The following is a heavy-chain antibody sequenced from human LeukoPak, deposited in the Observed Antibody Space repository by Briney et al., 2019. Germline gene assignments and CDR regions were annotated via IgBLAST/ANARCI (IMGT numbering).Heavy chain of an antibody. CDR2: IIPIFGTA. CDR3: ARGSSYGSGIYYYYYYMDV. V-gene: IGHV1-69*13. J-gene: IGHJ6*03. CDR1: GGTFSSYA. D-gene: IGHD3-10*01. Sequence: SVKVSCKASGGTFSSYAISWVRQAPGQGLEWMGGIIPIFGTANYAQKFQGRVTITADESTSTAYMELSSLRSEDTAVYYCARGSSYGSGIYYYYYYMDVWDKGTTVTLSS.